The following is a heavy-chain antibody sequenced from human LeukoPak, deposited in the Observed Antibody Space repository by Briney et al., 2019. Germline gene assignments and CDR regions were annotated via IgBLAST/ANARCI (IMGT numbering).Heavy chain of an antibody. CDR3: ASPAYGDYALFDY. V-gene: IGHV3-7*01. CDR1: GFTFSSYE. Sequence: GGSLRLSCAASGFTFSSYEMNWVRQAPGKGLEWVANIKQDGSERYYVDSVKGRFTIFKDNAKNSLYLQMNSLRAEDTAVYYCASPAYGDYALFDYWGQGTLVTVSS. CDR2: IKQDGSER. J-gene: IGHJ4*02. D-gene: IGHD4-17*01.